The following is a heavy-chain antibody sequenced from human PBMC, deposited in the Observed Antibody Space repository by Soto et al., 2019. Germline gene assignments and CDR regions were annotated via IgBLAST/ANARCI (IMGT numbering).Heavy chain of an antibody. Sequence: SETLSLTCIVSGGSVSGYYWSWIRQPPGKGLEWLGYIYYAGTTLYNPSVESRVTISVDTSKNQFSMKLRSVTAADTAVYCCKRHAIIPRLQYGMDVWGQGTTVTVS. CDR2: IYYAGTT. D-gene: IGHD2-2*01. CDR1: GGSVSGYY. J-gene: IGHJ6*02. CDR3: KRHAIIPRLQYGMDV. V-gene: IGHV4-59*02.